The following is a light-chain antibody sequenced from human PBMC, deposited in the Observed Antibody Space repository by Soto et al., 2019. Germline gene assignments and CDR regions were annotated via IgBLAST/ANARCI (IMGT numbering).Light chain of an antibody. J-gene: IGKJ1*01. CDR3: QQYGSSPQAT. CDR1: HIFSTCC. Sequence: SALTPSPGTLLFSSCELAPLSCCSIHIFSTCCLVWFQQEACHSPMLFIYCSSSRAAGIPDRFSGIGSGTDFTLTISSLEPEDFAVYYFQQYGSSPQATFGQWTTV. V-gene: IGKV3-20*01. CDR2: CSS.